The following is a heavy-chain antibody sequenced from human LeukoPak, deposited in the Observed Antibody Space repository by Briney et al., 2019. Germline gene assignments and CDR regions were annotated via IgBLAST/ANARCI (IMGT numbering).Heavy chain of an antibody. Sequence: GGSLRLSCAASGFTFSSYEMNWVRQAPGKGLEWVSYISSSGSTIYYADSVKGRFTISRDNAKNSLYLQTNSLRTEDTAVYYCARVQAVTTGGNYFDHWGRGTLVTVSS. CDR3: ARVQAVTTGGNYFDH. D-gene: IGHD4-11*01. V-gene: IGHV3-48*03. J-gene: IGHJ4*02. CDR2: ISSSGSTI. CDR1: GFTFSSYE.